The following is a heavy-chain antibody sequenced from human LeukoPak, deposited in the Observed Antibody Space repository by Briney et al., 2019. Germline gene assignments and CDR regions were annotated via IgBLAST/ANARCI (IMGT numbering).Heavy chain of an antibody. CDR1: GGSIRSYY. V-gene: IGHV4-59*12. CDR2: IYYSGST. J-gene: IGHJ3*02. Sequence: SETLSLTCTVSGGSIRSYYWSWTRQPPGKGLEWIGYIYYSGSTNYNPSLKSRVTISVDTSRNQFSLKLNSVTAADTAVYYCAKSNGYGLVDIWGQGTMVTVSS. D-gene: IGHD3-10*01. CDR3: AKSNGYGLVDI.